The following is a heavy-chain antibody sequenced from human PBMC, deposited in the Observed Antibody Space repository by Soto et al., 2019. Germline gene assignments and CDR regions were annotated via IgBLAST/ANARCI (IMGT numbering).Heavy chain of an antibody. Sequence: GGSLRLSCAASGFTVSSNYMSWVRQAPGKGREWVSVIYSGGSTYYADSVKGRFTISRDNSKNTLYLQMNGLRAEDTAVYYCGRDSSSGYYYYYYYMDVWGKGTTVTVSS. D-gene: IGHD6-6*01. CDR2: IYSGGST. CDR1: GFTVSSNY. J-gene: IGHJ6*03. V-gene: IGHV3-66*01. CDR3: GRDSSSGYYYYYYYMDV.